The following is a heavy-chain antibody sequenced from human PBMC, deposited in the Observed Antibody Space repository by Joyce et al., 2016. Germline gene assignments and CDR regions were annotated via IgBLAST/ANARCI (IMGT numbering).Heavy chain of an antibody. CDR1: AGSINSGNYC. J-gene: IGHJ5*02. V-gene: IGHV4-30-4*01. CDR2: SCNSGSS. Sequence: QVQLQESGPGLVKPSQTLSLTCTVSAGSINSGNYCWSWIRQHPGKGLEWMGYSCNSGSSYYNASLKSRISISVDTSKNQFSLKVNSVTAADTAVYYCARARWFAERYNWFDPWGQGTLVTVSS. D-gene: IGHD3-10*01. CDR3: ARARWFAERYNWFDP.